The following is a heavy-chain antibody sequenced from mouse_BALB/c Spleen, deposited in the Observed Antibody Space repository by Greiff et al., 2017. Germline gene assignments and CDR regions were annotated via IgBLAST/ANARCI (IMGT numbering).Heavy chain of an antibody. J-gene: IGHJ2*01. Sequence: EVQLQQSGPELVKPGASVKVSCKASGYAFTSYNMYWVKQSHGKSLEWIGYIDPYNGGTSYNQKFKGKATLTVDKSSSTAYMHLNSLTSEDSAVYYCARSGYYGSSYYFDYWGQGTTLTVSS. CDR1: GYAFTSYN. V-gene: IGHV1S135*01. CDR3: ARSGYYGSSYYFDY. CDR2: IDPYNGGT. D-gene: IGHD1-1*01.